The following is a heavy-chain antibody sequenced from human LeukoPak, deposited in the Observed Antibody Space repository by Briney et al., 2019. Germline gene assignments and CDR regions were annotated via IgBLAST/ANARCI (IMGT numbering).Heavy chain of an antibody. V-gene: IGHV3-30*02. CDR3: AKIGGDYKGHFDY. D-gene: IGHD4-17*01. CDR1: GFTFSSYG. J-gene: IGHJ4*02. Sequence: PGGSLRLSCAASGFTFSSYGMHWVRQAPGKGLEWVAFIRYDGSNKYYADSAKGRFTISRDDSKNTLYLQMNSLRAEDTAVYYCAKIGGDYKGHFDYWGQGTLVTVSS. CDR2: IRYDGSNK.